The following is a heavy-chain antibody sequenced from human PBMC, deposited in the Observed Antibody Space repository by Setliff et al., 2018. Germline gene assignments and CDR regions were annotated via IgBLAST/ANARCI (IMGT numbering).Heavy chain of an antibody. V-gene: IGHV1-8*03. J-gene: IGHJ4*02. CDR2: MNPNSGNT. Sequence: ASVKVSCKASGYTFTSYDINWVRQASGHGLEWVGWMNPNSGNTGYAQKFQGRVTISRNTSINTAYMELSSLTSEDTAVYYCARGVVGATIFNYWGQGTLVTAPQ. CDR1: GYTFTSYD. CDR3: ARGVVGATIFNY. D-gene: IGHD1-26*01.